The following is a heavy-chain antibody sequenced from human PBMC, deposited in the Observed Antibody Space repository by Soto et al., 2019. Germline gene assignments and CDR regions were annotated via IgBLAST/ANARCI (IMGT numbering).Heavy chain of an antibody. Sequence: QVQLQESGPGLVKPSQTLSLTCTVSGGSISSGDYYWSWIRQPPGKGLEWIGYIYYSGSTYYNPSLKSRVTISVDTPKNQFSLKLSSVTAADTAVYYCARGLPPRVHYYDSRGNAFDIWGQGTMVTVSS. J-gene: IGHJ3*02. CDR2: IYYSGST. CDR1: GGSISSGDYY. D-gene: IGHD3-22*01. CDR3: ARGLPPRVHYYDSRGNAFDI. V-gene: IGHV4-30-4*01.